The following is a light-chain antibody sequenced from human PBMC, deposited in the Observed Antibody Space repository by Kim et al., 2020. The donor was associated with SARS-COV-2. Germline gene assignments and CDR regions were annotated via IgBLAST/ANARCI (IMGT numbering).Light chain of an antibody. CDR3: QKYNSAPWT. V-gene: IGKV1-27*01. J-gene: IGKJ1*01. CDR2: GAS. CDR1: QGISNS. Sequence: DIQMAQSPCSLSASVGDRVTITCRASQGISNSLAWYRQKPGKVPMLLIYGASTLRSGVPSRFRGSGSGTDFTLTISSLQPEDAATYYCQKYNSAPWTFGQGTKVDIK.